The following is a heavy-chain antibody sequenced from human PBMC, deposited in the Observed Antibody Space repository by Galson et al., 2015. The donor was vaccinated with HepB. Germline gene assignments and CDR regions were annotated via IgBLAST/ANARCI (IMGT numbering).Heavy chain of an antibody. CDR2: IYYSGST. Sequence: ETLSLTCTVSGGSISSSSYYWGWIRQPPGKGLEWIGSIYYSGSTYYNPSLKSRVTISVDTSKNQFSLKLSSVTAADTAVYYCARGDTDGAVDAFDIWGQGTMVTVSS. CDR3: ARGDTDGAVDAFDI. D-gene: IGHD5-18*01. V-gene: IGHV4-39*07. J-gene: IGHJ3*02. CDR1: GGSISSSSYY.